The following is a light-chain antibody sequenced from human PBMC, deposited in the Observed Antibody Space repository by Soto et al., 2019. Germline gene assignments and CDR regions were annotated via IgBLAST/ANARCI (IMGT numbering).Light chain of an antibody. Sequence: QSVLTQPPSASGAPGQRVTISCSGSSSNIGSNPVNWFQQLPGTAPQLLIYGTDRRPSGVPDRFSGSKSGTSASLAISGLQSEDEADYYCAAWDHRLTRIFVFGTGTKVTVL. V-gene: IGLV1-44*01. CDR1: SSNIGSNP. J-gene: IGLJ1*01. CDR3: AAWDHRLTRIFV. CDR2: GTD.